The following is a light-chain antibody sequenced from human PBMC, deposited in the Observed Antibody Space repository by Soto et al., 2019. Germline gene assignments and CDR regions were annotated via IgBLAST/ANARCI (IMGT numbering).Light chain of an antibody. CDR1: NIGSKS. J-gene: IGLJ2*01. Sequence: SYELTQPPSVSVAPGKTARITCGGNNIGSKSVHWYQQKPGQAPVLVIYYDSDRPSGIPERFSGSNSGNTATLTISRVEAGDEADYYCQVWDSSSDRDVVFGGGTKFTVL. V-gene: IGLV3-21*04. CDR3: QVWDSSSDRDVV. CDR2: YDS.